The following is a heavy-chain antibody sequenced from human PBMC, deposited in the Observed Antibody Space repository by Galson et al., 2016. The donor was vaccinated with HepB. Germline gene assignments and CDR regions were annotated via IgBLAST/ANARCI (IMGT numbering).Heavy chain of an antibody. D-gene: IGHD2-15*01. CDR1: GFTFSGYA. J-gene: IGHJ4*02. V-gene: IGHV3-33*08. CDR2: IWHDGSNK. Sequence: SLRLSCAASGFTFSGYAMHWVRQAAGKGLEWVAVIWHDGSNKDYADSVKGRFTISRDNSKNTLYLLMNNLRAEDTAVYYCARDRGSDDPIDYWGQGTLVTVSS. CDR3: ARDRGSDDPIDY.